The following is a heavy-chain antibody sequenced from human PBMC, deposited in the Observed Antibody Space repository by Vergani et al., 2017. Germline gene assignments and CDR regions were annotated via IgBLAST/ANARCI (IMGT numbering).Heavy chain of an antibody. J-gene: IGHJ4*02. Sequence: QLQLQESGPGLVKPSETLSLTCTVSGGSISSSSYYWGWIRQPPGKGLEWIGCIYYSGSTYYNPSLKSRVTISVDTSKNQFSLKRISVTAADTAVYYCARYWDSSGYFDYWGQGTLVTVAS. V-gene: IGHV4-39*01. CDR1: GGSISSSSYY. D-gene: IGHD3-22*01. CDR3: ARYWDSSGYFDY. CDR2: IYYSGST.